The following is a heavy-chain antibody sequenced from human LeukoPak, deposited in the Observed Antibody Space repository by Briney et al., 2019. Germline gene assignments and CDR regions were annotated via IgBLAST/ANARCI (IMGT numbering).Heavy chain of an antibody. CDR3: ARNTYSSGWYRSLNL. CDR2: IYYSGST. D-gene: IGHD6-19*01. V-gene: IGHV4-30-4*02. CDR1: GGSISSGDYY. J-gene: IGHJ2*01. Sequence: PSETLSLTCTVSGGSISSGDYYWSWIRQPPGKGLEWIGYIYYSGSTYYSPSLKSRVTISVDTSTNQFSLKLSSVTAADTAVYYCARNTYSSGWYRSLNLWGRGTLVTVTS.